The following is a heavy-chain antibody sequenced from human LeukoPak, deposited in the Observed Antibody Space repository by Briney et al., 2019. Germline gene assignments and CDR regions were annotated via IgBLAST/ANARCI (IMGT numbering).Heavy chain of an antibody. Sequence: PGGSLRLSCAASGFTFSSYAMSWVRQAPGKGLEWVSTISGGGGTPYYADSVKGRFTISRDNSKNTLYLQMNSLRAEDTAVYYCAKDLSATVTTAGYWGQGTLVTVSS. D-gene: IGHD4-17*01. J-gene: IGHJ4*02. CDR1: GFTFSSYA. CDR3: AKDLSATVTTAGY. V-gene: IGHV3-23*01. CDR2: ISGGGGTP.